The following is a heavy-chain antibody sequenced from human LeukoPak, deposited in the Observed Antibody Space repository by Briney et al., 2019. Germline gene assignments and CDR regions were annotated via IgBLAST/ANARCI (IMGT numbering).Heavy chain of an antibody. D-gene: IGHD1-7*01. J-gene: IGHJ6*03. V-gene: IGHV1-18*01. CDR3: ARVPPNWNYESYYYYMDV. CDR2: ITAYNGNT. Sequence: GASVKVSCKASGYTFTSYGTSWGRKPPEKGLEGMGWITAYNGNTNYAQKLQGRVTMTTDTSTSTAYMELRSLRSDDAAVYYCARVPPNWNYESYYYYMDVWGKGTTVTVSS. CDR1: GYTFTSYG.